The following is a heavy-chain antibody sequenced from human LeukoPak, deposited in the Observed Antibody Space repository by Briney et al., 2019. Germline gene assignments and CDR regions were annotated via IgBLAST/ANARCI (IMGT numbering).Heavy chain of an antibody. Sequence: ASVKVSCKASGYTFTGYYMHWVRQAPGQGLEWMGWINPNSGGTNYAQKFQGWVTMTRDTSISTAYMELSRLRSDDTAVYYCARGAAIKYSSSWRPFDYWGQGTLVTVSS. D-gene: IGHD6-13*01. V-gene: IGHV1-2*04. CDR2: INPNSGGT. CDR3: ARGAAIKYSSSWRPFDY. J-gene: IGHJ4*02. CDR1: GYTFTGYY.